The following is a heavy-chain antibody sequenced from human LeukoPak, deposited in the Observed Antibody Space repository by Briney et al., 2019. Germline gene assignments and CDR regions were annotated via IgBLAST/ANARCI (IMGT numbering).Heavy chain of an antibody. CDR2: IYYTGST. J-gene: IGHJ4*02. CDR3: AYGITYCAF. D-gene: IGHD3-10*01. CDR1: VASISDYY. V-gene: IGHV4-59*12. Sequence: SETLSLTCTVSVASISDYYWMWIRQPPGKGLEWIGYIYYTGSTNSNPSLKSRVVMSVDMSKNQFSLSLTSVSAADSALYAGAYGITYCAFWGQGTLVSVSS.